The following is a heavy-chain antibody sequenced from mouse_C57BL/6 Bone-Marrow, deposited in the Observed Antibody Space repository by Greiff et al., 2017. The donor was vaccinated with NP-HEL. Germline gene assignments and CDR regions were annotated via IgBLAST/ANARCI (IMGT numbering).Heavy chain of an antibody. CDR3: TTYYYGSSWDAY. J-gene: IGHJ3*01. CDR2: IDPENGDT. Sequence: VQLQQSGAELVRPGASVKLSCTASGFNIKDDYMHWVKQRPEQGLEWIGWIDPENGDTEYASKFQGKATITADPSSNTAYLQLSSLTSEDTAVYYCTTYYYGSSWDAYWGQGTLVTVSA. CDR1: GFNIKDDY. D-gene: IGHD1-1*01. V-gene: IGHV14-4*01.